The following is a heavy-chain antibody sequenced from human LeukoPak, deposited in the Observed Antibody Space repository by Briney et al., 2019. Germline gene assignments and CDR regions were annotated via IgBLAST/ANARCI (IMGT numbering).Heavy chain of an antibody. V-gene: IGHV4-34*01. J-gene: IGHJ4*02. D-gene: IGHD5-24*01. CDR2: INHSGST. CDR1: GGSFSGYY. CDR3: ASRIVEMATNGDY. Sequence: SETLSLTCAVYGGSFSGYYWSWIRQPPGKGLEWIGEINHSGSTNYNPSLKSRVTISVDTSKNQFSLKLSSVTAADTAVYYCASRIVEMATNGDYWSQGTLVTVSS.